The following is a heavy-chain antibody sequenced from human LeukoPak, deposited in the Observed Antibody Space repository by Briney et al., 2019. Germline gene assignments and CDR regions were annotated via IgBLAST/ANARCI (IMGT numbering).Heavy chain of an antibody. CDR2: TSVSGS. J-gene: IGHJ4*02. CDR3: ARVGANDWGSARGTFDY. Sequence: GGSLRLSCAASGFTFSSSAMTWVRQVLGKGLEWVSTTSVSGSYYADSVKGRFTISRDNAKNSLYLQMNSLRAEDTAVYYCARVGANDWGSARGTFDYWGQGTLVTVSS. CDR1: GFTFSSSA. D-gene: IGHD7-27*01. V-gene: IGHV3-23*01.